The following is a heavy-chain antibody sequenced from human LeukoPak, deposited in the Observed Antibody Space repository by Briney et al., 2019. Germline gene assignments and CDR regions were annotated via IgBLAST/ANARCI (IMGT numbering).Heavy chain of an antibody. Sequence: ASVKVSCKASGYTFTNYDINWVRQAAGQGLEWIGWMNPNSGNTGYAQKFQGRVTMTRDTSISTAYMELGSLRSEDTAVYYCAKQGNFVGSGSYYGSWFDFWGQGNLVTVSS. CDR3: AKQGNFVGSGSYYGSWFDF. CDR2: MNPNSGNT. J-gene: IGHJ5*01. D-gene: IGHD3-10*01. CDR1: GYTFTNYD. V-gene: IGHV1-8*01.